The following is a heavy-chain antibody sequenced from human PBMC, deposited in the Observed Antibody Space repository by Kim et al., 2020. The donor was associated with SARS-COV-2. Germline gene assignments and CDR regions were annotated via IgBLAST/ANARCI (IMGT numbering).Heavy chain of an antibody. CDR3: ARESYITMIVVVHYGMDV. CDR1: GYTFTSYG. CDR2: ISAYNGNT. D-gene: IGHD3-22*01. J-gene: IGHJ6*02. Sequence: ASVKVSCKASGYTFTSYGISWVRQAPGQGLEWMGWISAYNGNTNYAQKLQGRVTMTTDTSTSTAYMELRSLRSDDTAVYYCARESYITMIVVVHYGMDVWSQGTTVTVSS. V-gene: IGHV1-18*01.